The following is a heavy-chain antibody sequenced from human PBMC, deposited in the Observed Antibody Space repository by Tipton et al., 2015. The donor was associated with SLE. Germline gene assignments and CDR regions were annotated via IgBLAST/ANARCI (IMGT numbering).Heavy chain of an antibody. J-gene: IGHJ2*01. D-gene: IGHD2-2*01. Sequence: QLVQSGAEVKKPGESLKISCKGSGYSFSSYWIGWVRQMPGKGLEWMGITYPGDSDTKYSPSFQGQVTISADKSISTAYLQWSSLKASDTAMYYCARRTHPSHWFFDLWGRGTLVTVSS. CDR1: GYSFSSYW. CDR2: TYPGDSDT. V-gene: IGHV5-51*03. CDR3: ARRTHPSHWFFDL.